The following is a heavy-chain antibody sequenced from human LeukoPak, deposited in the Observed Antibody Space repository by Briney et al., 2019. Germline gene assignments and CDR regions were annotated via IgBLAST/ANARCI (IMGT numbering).Heavy chain of an antibody. V-gene: IGHV1-2*06. Sequence: GASVTVSCEASGYTFSDYYTHWVRQAPGQGLEWVGRILPKSGGTTYAQKFQGRVTVTRDTSIGTAYMELSRLTSDDTAVYYCARERGVGDSAFDYWGQGSLVTVSS. D-gene: IGHD2-8*01. CDR2: ILPKSGGT. CDR3: ARERGVGDSAFDY. J-gene: IGHJ4*02. CDR1: GYTFSDYY.